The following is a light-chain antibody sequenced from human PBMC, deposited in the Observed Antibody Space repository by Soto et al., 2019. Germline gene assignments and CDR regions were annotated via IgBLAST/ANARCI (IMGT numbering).Light chain of an antibody. V-gene: IGLV1-51*01. CDR2: DNN. CDR1: TSNIGNKY. Sequence: QSVLTQPPSVSAAPGQKVIISCSGSTSNIGNKYVSWYQQVPGTAPKLLIYDNNKRPSGIPDRFSGSKSGTSATLGITGLQTGDEADYYCGTWDSSLSTGVFGGGTKLTVL. CDR3: GTWDSSLSTGV. J-gene: IGLJ2*01.